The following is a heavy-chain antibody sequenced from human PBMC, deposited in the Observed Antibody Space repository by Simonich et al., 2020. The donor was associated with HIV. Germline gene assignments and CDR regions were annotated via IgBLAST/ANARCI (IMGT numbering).Heavy chain of an antibody. CDR1: GFTFSSYS. CDR2: ISVSGGST. CDR3: AKRLWNVAAAGDPFDY. Sequence: EVQLVESGGGLVKPGGSLRLSCAASGFTFSSYSMSWVRQAPGKGLEWVSAISVSGGSTYYADSVKGRFTISRDNSKNTLYLQMNSLGAEDTAVYYCAKRLWNVAAAGDPFDYWGQGTLVTVSS. D-gene: IGHD6-13*01. V-gene: IGHV3-23*04. J-gene: IGHJ4*02.